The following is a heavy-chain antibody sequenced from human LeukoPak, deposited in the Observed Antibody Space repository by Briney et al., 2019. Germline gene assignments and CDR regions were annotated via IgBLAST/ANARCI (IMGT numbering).Heavy chain of an antibody. CDR2: INPNSGGT. J-gene: IGHJ6*03. D-gene: IGHD3-16*02. CDR1: GYTFTGYY. V-gene: IGHV1-2*02. CDR3: ARVVQARYYYYMDV. Sequence: GASVKVSCKASGYTFTGYYMHWVRQAPGQGLEWMGWINPNSGGTNYAQKFQGRVTMTRDTSISTAYMELSRLRSDDTAVYYCARVVQARYYYYMDVWGKGTTVTVSS.